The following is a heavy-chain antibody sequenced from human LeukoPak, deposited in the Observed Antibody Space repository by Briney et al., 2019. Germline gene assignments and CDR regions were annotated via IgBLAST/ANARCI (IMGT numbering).Heavy chain of an antibody. J-gene: IGHJ3*01. V-gene: IGHV4-59*08. CDR2: IHANGDT. D-gene: IGHD1-7*01. CDR3: ARHPANWHYGAFDV. CDR1: GGPLSSYF. Sequence: SETLSLTCTVSGGPLSSYFWIWIRQPPGKGLEWIAYIHANGDTNYNPSLKSRMTQSVDTSKNQFSLRLSSVTAADTAVYYCARHPANWHYGAFDVWGQGTMVTVSS.